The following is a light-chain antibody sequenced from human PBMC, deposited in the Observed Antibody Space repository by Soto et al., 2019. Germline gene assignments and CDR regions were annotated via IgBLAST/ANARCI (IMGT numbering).Light chain of an antibody. CDR3: QQYNNWPRT. V-gene: IGKV3-15*01. CDR1: QSVSSN. CDR2: GAS. Sequence: EIVMTQSPATLPVSPGERATLSCRASQSVSSNLAWYQQKPGQAPRLLIYGASTRATGIPARFSGSRSGTEFTLTISSLQSEDFAVYYCQQYNNWPRTFGQGTKVEIK. J-gene: IGKJ1*01.